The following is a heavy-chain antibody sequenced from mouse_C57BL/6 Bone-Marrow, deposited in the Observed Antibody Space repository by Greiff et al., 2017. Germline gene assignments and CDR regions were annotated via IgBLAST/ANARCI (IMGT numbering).Heavy chain of an antibody. D-gene: IGHD1-1*01. CDR2: IWSGGST. CDR1: GFSLTSSG. CDR3: ARNELLRSYYFDY. V-gene: IGHV2-2*01. J-gene: IGHJ2*01. Sequence: VKLVESGPGLVQPSQSLSITCTVSGFSLTSSGVHWVRQSPGKGLEWLGVIWSGGSTDYNAAFISRLSISKENSKSQVFFKMNSLQADDTAIYYCARNELLRSYYFDYWGQGTTLTVSS.